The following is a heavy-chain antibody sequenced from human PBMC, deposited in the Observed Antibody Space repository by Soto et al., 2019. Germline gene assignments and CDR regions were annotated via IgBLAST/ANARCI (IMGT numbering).Heavy chain of an antibody. CDR2: VSYDGSDI. Sequence: QVQLVESGGGVVQPGRSLRLSCAASGFTFSRYAMHWVRQAPGKGLEWVAVVSYDGSDIYYADSVKGRFTISRDNSKNTLYLQMNSLRGEDTALYYCAKDVSGPIRPPVFDSWGQGTLVSVSS. V-gene: IGHV3-30*18. J-gene: IGHJ4*02. CDR1: GFTFSRYA. D-gene: IGHD1-26*01. CDR3: AKDVSGPIRPPVFDS.